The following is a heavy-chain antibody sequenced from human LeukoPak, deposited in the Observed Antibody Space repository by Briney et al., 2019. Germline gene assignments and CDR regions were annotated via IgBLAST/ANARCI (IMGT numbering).Heavy chain of an antibody. V-gene: IGHV3-48*03. CDR3: ARGFGYCSSTSCGKFDP. CDR2: ISSSGSTI. D-gene: IGHD2-2*01. CDR1: GFTFSSYE. J-gene: IGHJ5*02. Sequence: GGSLRLSCAASGFTFSSYEMNWVRQAPGKGLEWVSYISSSGSTIYYADSVKGRFTISRDNAKNSLYLQMNSLRAEDTAVYYCARGFGYCSSTSCGKFDPWGQGTLVTVSS.